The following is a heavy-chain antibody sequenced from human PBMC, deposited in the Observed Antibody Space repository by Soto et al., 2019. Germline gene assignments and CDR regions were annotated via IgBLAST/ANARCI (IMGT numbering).Heavy chain of an antibody. CDR3: TRDWEITVSTWSFGGF. CDR2: IIPFHGVT. J-gene: IGHJ4*02. D-gene: IGHD3-10*01. CDR1: GGTFSPYT. V-gene: IGHV1-69*08. Sequence: QVQLVQSGAEVKKPGSSVKVSCKASGGTFSPYTINWVRQAPGQGLEWMGRIIPFHGVTNYAQKFQARVTITADKSTSTAYMELSGLTFEDTAMYYCTRDWEITVSTWSFGGFWGRGTLVTVSS.